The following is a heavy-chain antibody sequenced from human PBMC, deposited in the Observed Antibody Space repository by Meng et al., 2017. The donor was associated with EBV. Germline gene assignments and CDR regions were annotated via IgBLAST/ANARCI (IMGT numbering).Heavy chain of an antibody. CDR1: GYIFTNYV. Sequence: PLVQSGAEVEMAGASAMVSFKASGYIFTNYVINWVRQATGQGLEWMGWMNPNNGNTGYAQKFQGRVTMTRNPSINTAYMELTSLTSEDTAVYYCARGETVAGTWWFDPWGQGTLVTVAS. V-gene: IGHV1-8*01. CDR3: ARGETVAGTWWFDP. CDR2: MNPNNGNT. J-gene: IGHJ5*02. D-gene: IGHD6-19*01.